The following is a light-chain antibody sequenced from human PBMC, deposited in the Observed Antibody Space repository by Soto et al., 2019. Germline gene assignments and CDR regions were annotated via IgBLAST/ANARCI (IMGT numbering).Light chain of an antibody. CDR3: QQNYNIPIT. J-gene: IGKJ5*01. CDR2: GAS. V-gene: IGKV1-39*01. CDR1: ETISSF. Sequence: DIQMTQSPSSLSASIGDRVTITCRASETISSFLNWYQQKPGKAPELLIYGASTLQSGVPSRVSGSGSGTEFTLTISSPRPEDSATYYCQQNYNIPITFGQGTRLEIK.